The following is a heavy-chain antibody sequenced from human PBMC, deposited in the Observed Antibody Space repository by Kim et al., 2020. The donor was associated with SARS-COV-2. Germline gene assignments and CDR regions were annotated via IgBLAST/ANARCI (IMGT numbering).Heavy chain of an antibody. CDR2: TYYRSKWYY. CDR1: GDSVSSSSAT. J-gene: IGHJ6*02. V-gene: IGHV6-1*01. D-gene: IGHD2-2*01. CDR3: ARHLNAAYYNYGMDV. Sequence: SQTLSLTCAISGDSVSSSSATWNWMRQSPSRGLEWLGRTYYRSKWYYEYAVSVISRLTINPDTSMNQFSLQLNSVTPEDTAVYYCARHLNAAYYNYGMDVWGQGTTVAVSS.